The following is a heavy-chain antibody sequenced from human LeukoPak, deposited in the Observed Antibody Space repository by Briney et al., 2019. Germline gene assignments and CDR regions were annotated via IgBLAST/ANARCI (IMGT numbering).Heavy chain of an antibody. D-gene: IGHD1-7*01. J-gene: IGHJ4*02. CDR3: AKDPATISGTNRFDY. CDR2: MSGLGGNT. V-gene: IGHV3-23*01. CDR1: GFTFTTSA. Sequence: GGSLRLSCAASGFTFTTSAMSWVRQAPGKGLEWVSAMSGLGGNTYYADSVKGRFTISRDNSKNTLYLQMNSLRAEDTAVYYCAKDPATISGTNRFDYWGQGTLVTVSS.